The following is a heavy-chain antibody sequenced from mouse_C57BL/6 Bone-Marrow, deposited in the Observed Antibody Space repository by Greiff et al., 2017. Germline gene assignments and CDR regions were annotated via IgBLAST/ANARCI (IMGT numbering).Heavy chain of an antibody. J-gene: IGHJ3*01. D-gene: IGHD1-1*01. Sequence: EVQLQQSGPVLVKPGASVKMSCKASGYTFTDYYMNWVKQSHGKSLEWIGVINPYSGGTSYNQKFKGKATLTVDKSSSTAYMELNSLTSEDSAVYYCARPSYYGSSYGFAYWGQGTLVTVAA. V-gene: IGHV1-19*01. CDR3: ARPSYYGSSYGFAY. CDR2: INPYSGGT. CDR1: GYTFTDYY.